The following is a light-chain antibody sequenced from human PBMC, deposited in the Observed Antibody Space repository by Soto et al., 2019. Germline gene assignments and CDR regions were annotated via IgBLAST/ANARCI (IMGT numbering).Light chain of an antibody. CDR3: SSYTISSTLV. Sequence: QSVLTQPASVSGSPGQSITISCTGTSSDVGGYNFVSWYQQHPGKAPKLMIYEVTSRPSGVSNLFSGSKSDNTASLTISGLQPEDEADYYCSSYTISSTLVFGTGTKLTVL. V-gene: IGLV2-14*03. CDR2: EVT. CDR1: SSDVGGYNF. J-gene: IGLJ1*01.